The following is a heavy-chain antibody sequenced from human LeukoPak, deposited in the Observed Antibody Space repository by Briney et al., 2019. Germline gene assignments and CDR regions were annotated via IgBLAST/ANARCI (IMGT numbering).Heavy chain of an antibody. J-gene: IGHJ4*02. V-gene: IGHV1-69*05. CDR3: ATEVYPRYCSSTSCRNDY. CDR2: IIPIFGTA. CDR1: GGTFSSYA. D-gene: IGHD2-2*01. Sequence: GASVKVSCKASGGTFSSYAISWVRQAPGQGLEWMGGIIPIFGTANYAQKFQGRVTITTDESTSTAYMELSSLRSEDTAVYYCATEVYPRYCSSTSCRNDYWGQGTLVTVSS.